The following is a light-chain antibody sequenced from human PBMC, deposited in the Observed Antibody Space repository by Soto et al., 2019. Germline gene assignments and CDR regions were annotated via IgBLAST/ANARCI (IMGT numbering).Light chain of an antibody. CDR1: QSVSSSY. J-gene: IGKJ1*01. Sequence: EIGLTQSAGTLSLSPGERATLSWRASQSVSSSYLAWYQQKHGQAPRLLIYGASSRATGIPDRFSGSGYGTDFNLTISRLQPDDFATYYCQQYHSYPWTLGQGTKVDIK. CDR2: GAS. V-gene: IGKV3-20*01. CDR3: QQYHSYPWT.